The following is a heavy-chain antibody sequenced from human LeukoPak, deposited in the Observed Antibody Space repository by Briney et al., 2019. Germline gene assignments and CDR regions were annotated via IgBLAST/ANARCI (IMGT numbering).Heavy chain of an antibody. D-gene: IGHD6-13*01. J-gene: IGHJ3*02. CDR2: IYYSGST. V-gene: IGHV4-59*01. Sequence: SETLSLTCTVSGGSISSYYWSWIRQPPGKGLEWIGYIYYSGSTNYNPSLKSRVTISVDTSKNQFSLKLSSVTAADTAVYYCARLGAEYSSSWYGRERSASIGAFDIWGQGTMVTVSS. CDR1: GGSISSYY. CDR3: ARLGAEYSSSWYGRERSASIGAFDI.